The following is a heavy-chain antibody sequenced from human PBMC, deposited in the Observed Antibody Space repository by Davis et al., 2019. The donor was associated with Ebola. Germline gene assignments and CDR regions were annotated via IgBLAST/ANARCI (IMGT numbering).Heavy chain of an antibody. D-gene: IGHD3-3*01. CDR1: GGSISSYY. CDR2: IYYSGST. CDR3: ARREVEYDFWSGFPSSSWFDP. J-gene: IGHJ5*02. V-gene: IGHV4-59*08. Sequence: MPSETLSLTCPVPGGSISSYYWSWTRQPPGKGLEWIGYIYYSGSTNYNPSLKSRVTISVDTSKNQFSLKLSSVTAADTAVYYCARREVEYDFWSGFPSSSWFDPWGQGTLVTVSS.